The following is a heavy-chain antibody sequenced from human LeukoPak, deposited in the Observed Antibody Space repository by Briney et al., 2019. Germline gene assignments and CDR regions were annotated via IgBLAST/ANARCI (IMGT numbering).Heavy chain of an antibody. CDR3: ARSSSVWELFDY. D-gene: IGHD1-26*01. CDR1: GYTFTGYY. CDR2: INPNSGGT. Sequence: ASVKVSCKASGYTFTGYYMHWVRQAPGQGLEWMGWINPNSGGTNYAQKFQGRVTMTRDTSISTAYMELSRLRSDDTAVYYCARSSSVWELFDYWGQGTLVTVSS. V-gene: IGHV1-2*02. J-gene: IGHJ4*02.